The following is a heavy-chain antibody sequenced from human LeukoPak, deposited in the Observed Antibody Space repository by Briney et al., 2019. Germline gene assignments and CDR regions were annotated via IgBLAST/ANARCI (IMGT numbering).Heavy chain of an antibody. J-gene: IGHJ4*02. Sequence: NTSETLSLTCTISGGSVSDYYWSWIWQSPGKGLEWIGYIYHTGSTSYSPSLKSRVTISADTSQNQFSLKLSSVTAADTAVYYCASRKLGNDYWGQGTLVTVSS. CDR1: GGSVSDYY. CDR3: ASRKLGNDY. D-gene: IGHD7-27*01. CDR2: IYHTGST. V-gene: IGHV4-59*02.